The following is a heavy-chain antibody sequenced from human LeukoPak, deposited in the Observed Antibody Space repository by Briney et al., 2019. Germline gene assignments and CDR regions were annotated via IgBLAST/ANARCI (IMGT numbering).Heavy chain of an antibody. CDR1: GFTFSSYS. V-gene: IGHV3-21*01. CDR3: ARTDIVVVPAAHEPELAEYFQH. Sequence: PGGSLRLSCAASGFTFSSYSMNWVRQAPGKGLEWVSSISNSSSYIYYADSVKGRFTISRDNAKNSLYLQMNSLRAEDTAVYYCARTDIVVVPAAHEPELAEYFQHWGQGTLVTVSS. J-gene: IGHJ1*01. D-gene: IGHD2-2*01. CDR2: ISNSSSYI.